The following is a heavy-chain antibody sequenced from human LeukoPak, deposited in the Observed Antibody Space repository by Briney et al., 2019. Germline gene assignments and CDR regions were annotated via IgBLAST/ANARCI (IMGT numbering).Heavy chain of an antibody. Sequence: GGSLRLSCAASGFTFSSYGMHWVRQAPGKGLEFVSAISSNGGNTYYANSVKGRFTISRDNSKNTLYLQMGSLRADDMAVYYCARVKVSGAFDIWGQGTMVTVSS. J-gene: IGHJ3*02. CDR1: GFTFSSYG. D-gene: IGHD1-14*01. CDR3: ARVKVSGAFDI. CDR2: ISSNGGNT. V-gene: IGHV3-64*01.